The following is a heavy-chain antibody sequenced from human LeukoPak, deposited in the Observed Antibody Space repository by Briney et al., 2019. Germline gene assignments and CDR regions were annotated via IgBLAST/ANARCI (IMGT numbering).Heavy chain of an antibody. CDR1: GGTFSRYA. D-gene: IGHD5-18*01. Sequence: AASVKVSCKASGGTFSRYAISWVRQAPGQGLEWMGGIIPIFGTANYAQKFQGRVTITADESTSTAYMELSSLRSEDTAVYYCARTGAADSYGPPYYFDYWGQGALVTVSS. CDR3: ARTGAADSYGPPYYFDY. J-gene: IGHJ4*01. CDR2: IIPIFGTA. V-gene: IGHV1-69*13.